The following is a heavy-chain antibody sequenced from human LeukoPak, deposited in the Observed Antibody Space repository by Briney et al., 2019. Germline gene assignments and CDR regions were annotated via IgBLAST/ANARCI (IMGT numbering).Heavy chain of an antibody. D-gene: IGHD2-2*01. CDR1: GSTFSSYA. CDR2: IIPIFGTA. CDR3: ARATAAHCSSTSCYDFDY. Sequence: SVKVSCKASGSTFSSYAISWVRQAPGQGLEWMGGIIPIFGTANYAQKFQGRVTITADESTSTAYMELSSLRSEDTAVYYCARATAAHCSSTSCYDFDYWGQGTLVTVSS. J-gene: IGHJ4*02. V-gene: IGHV1-69*13.